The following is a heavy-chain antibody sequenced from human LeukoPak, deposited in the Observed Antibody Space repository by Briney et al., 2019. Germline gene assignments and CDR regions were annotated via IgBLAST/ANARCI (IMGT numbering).Heavy chain of an antibody. CDR1: GGSFSSEA. CDR3: GRKAGDCGGGSCYSIDY. CDR2: IIPIFGTA. Sequence: ASVKVSCKAFGGSFSSEAISWVRQAPGQGLEWMGGIIPIFGTANYAQKFQGRVTLTTDESTSTAYMELSSLRSEDTAVYYCGRKAGDCGGGSCYSIDYWGQGTLVTVSS. D-gene: IGHD2-15*01. J-gene: IGHJ4*02. V-gene: IGHV1-69*05.